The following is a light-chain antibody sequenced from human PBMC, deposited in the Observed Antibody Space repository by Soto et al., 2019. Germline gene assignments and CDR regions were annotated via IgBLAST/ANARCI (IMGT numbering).Light chain of an antibody. V-gene: IGLV2-14*02. CDR1: SSDVGSYNL. CDR2: DVS. J-gene: IGLJ1*01. CDR3: SSYTSSSTPYV. Sequence: QSALTQLASVSGSPGQSITISCTGTSSDVGSYNLVCWYQQHPGKAPNLMIYDVSNRPTGVSNRFSGSKSGNTASLTISGLQAEDEADYYCSSYTSSSTPYVFGTGTKLTVL.